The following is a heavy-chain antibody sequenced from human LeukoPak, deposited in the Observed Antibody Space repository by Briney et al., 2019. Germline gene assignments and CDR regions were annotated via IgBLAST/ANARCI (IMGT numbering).Heavy chain of an antibody. CDR1: GYTFTGYY. CDR3: ARDHVRRHIAAAIAFDI. J-gene: IGHJ3*02. Sequence: GASVKVSCKASGYTFTGYYMHWVRQAPGQGLEWMGWINPNSGDTNYAQKFQGRVTMTRDTSSSTAYMDLSRLRSGDTAVYYCARDHVRRHIAAAIAFDIWGQGTMVTVSS. V-gene: IGHV1-2*02. CDR2: INPNSGDT. D-gene: IGHD6-13*01.